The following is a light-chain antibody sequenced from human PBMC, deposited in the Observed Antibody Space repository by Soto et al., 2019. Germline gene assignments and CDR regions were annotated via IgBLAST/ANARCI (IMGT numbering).Light chain of an antibody. CDR2: EVS. Sequence: QAVVTQPASVSGSPGQSITISCTGTSSDVGGYKYVSWYQQYPGKAPKLMIYEVSNRPSGVSNRFSGSKSGNTASLTISGLQAEDEADYYCTSYTTDTYVAFGGGTKLTVL. CDR3: TSYTTDTYVA. J-gene: IGLJ2*01. CDR1: SSDVGGYKY. V-gene: IGLV2-14*01.